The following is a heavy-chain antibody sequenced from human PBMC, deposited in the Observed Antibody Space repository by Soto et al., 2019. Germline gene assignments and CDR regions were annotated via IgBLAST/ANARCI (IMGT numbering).Heavy chain of an antibody. V-gene: IGHV4-30-4*01. CDR2: IFYTGST. CDR1: GGTINSGDYF. J-gene: IGHJ4*02. Sequence: PSETLSLTCSVSGGTINSGDYFWSWIRQPPGKGLEWIGSIFYTGSTYYSPSLKSRASMSMDTSKNLFSLRLRSLTAADTAVYFCARGGQDFWSGTFDYWGQGALVTVSS. D-gene: IGHD3-3*01. CDR3: ARGGQDFWSGTFDY.